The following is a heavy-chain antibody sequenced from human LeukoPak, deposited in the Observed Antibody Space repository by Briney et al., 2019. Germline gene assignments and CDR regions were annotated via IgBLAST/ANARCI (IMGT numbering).Heavy chain of an antibody. D-gene: IGHD6-13*01. J-gene: IGHJ4*02. CDR3: ARGSRSSWKLFDY. CDR2: ISSSSSYI. V-gene: IGHV3-21*01. Sequence: PGGSLRLSCAASGFTFTSHAMNWVRQAPGKGPEWVSSISSSSSYIYNAESVQGRFTISRDNAKNSLYLQMNSLRAEDTAVYYCARGSRSSWKLFDYGGREPLVTFPS. CDR1: GFTFTSHA.